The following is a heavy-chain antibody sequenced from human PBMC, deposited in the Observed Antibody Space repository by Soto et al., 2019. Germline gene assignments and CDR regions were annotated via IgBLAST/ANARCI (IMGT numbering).Heavy chain of an antibody. D-gene: IGHD3-22*01. V-gene: IGHV3-30*03. J-gene: IGHJ4*02. CDR2: ISYDGSNK. CDR1: GFTFSSYV. Sequence: GGSLRLSCAASGFTFSSYVMHWVRQAPGKGLEWVAVISYDGSNKYYADSVKGRFTISRDNSKNTLYLQMNSLRAEDTAVYYCASSGYYDYFDYWGQGTLVTVSS. CDR3: ASSGYYDYFDY.